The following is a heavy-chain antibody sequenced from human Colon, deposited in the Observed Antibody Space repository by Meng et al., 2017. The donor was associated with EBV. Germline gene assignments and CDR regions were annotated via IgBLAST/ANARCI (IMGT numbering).Heavy chain of an antibody. Sequence: QLRRKRPAPGLLKPSGTLPTPVAVSGNSSSKNWWSWVRQPPGKGLEWIGEIYHSGTTNYNPSLSSRVTISLDTSKNQFSLSLRSVTAADTAVYYCARVSGRSFDPWGQGTLVTVSS. V-gene: IGHV4-4*02. J-gene: IGHJ5*02. CDR2: IYHSGTT. CDR1: GNSSSKNW. D-gene: IGHD3-10*01. CDR3: ARVSGRSFDP.